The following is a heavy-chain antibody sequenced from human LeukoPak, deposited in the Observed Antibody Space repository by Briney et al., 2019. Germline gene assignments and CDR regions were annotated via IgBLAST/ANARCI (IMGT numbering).Heavy chain of an antibody. CDR2: INSDGSWT. Sequence: GGSLRLSCTASGFTFSGYSMNWIRQAPGKGLVWVSHINSDGSWTSYADSVKGRFTISKDNAKNTVYLQMNSLGAEDTAVYYCVSFYETYWGRGTLVTVSS. CDR3: VSFYETY. V-gene: IGHV3-74*01. D-gene: IGHD2/OR15-2a*01. J-gene: IGHJ4*02. CDR1: GFTFSGYS.